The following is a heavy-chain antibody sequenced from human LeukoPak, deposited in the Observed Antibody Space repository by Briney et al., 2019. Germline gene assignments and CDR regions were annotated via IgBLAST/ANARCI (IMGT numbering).Heavy chain of an antibody. CDR3: ARMMYGDFVDYFDY. V-gene: IGHV2-70*01. J-gene: IGHJ4*02. Sequence: TLSLTCTVSGGSISSSSYYWGWIRQPPGKALEWLALIHWDDNKYYSTSLKTRLTISKDTSKNQVVLTMTNMDPVDTATYYCARMMYGDFVDYFDYWGQGTLVTVSS. CDR1: GGSISSSSYY. CDR2: IHWDDNK. D-gene: IGHD4-17*01.